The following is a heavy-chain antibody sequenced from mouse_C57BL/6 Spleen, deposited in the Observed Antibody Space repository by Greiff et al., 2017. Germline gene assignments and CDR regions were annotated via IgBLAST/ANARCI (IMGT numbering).Heavy chain of an antibody. CDR2: IDPSDSET. Sequence: VQLQQPGAELVRPGSSVKLSCKASGYTFTSYWMHWVKQRPIQGLEWIGNIDPSDSETHYNQKFKDKATVTVDKSSSTAYMQLSSLTSEDSAVYYCARWEDRDGGDYWGQGTTLTVSS. V-gene: IGHV1-52*01. D-gene: IGHD4-1*01. CDR3: ARWEDRDGGDY. J-gene: IGHJ2*01. CDR1: GYTFTSYW.